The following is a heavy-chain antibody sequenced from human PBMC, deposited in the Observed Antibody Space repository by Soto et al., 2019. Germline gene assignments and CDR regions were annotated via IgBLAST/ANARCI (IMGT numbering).Heavy chain of an antibody. V-gene: IGHV1-69*02. CDR1: GGTFSSSS. D-gene: IGHD1-26*01. CDR3: ARSNGTYRDYYYYARMAV. J-gene: IGHJ6*02. Sequence: QVQLVQSGAEVKKPGSSVKVSCKASGGTFSSSSISWVRQAPGQGLEWMGRIIPILGIANHAQKFQGRVTITADKSTDTAYMYLHSLRFEDTAVAFYARSNGTYRDYYYYARMAVLGQGTTFPVSS. CDR2: IIPILGIA.